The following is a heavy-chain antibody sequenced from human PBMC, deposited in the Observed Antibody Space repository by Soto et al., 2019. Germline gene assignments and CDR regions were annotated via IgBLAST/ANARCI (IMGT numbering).Heavy chain of an antibody. CDR2: IYYSGST. J-gene: IGHJ4*02. CDR1: GGSISSGDYY. D-gene: IGHD6-13*01. CDR3: ARAYRSTRFFAY. V-gene: IGHV4-30-4*01. Sequence: SETLSLTCTVSGGSISSGDYYWSWIRQPPGKGLEWIGYIYYSGSTYYNPSLKSRVTISVDTSKNQFSLKLSSVSAAYTAVYYCARAYRSTRFFAYWGQGTLVTVSS.